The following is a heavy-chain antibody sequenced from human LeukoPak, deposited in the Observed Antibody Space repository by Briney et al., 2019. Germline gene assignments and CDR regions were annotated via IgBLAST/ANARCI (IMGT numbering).Heavy chain of an antibody. CDR3: ARGGHYYYYGMDV. CDR1: GDSISSRNYC. J-gene: IGHJ6*02. Sequence: SETLSLTCTVSGDSISSRNYCWGWIRQPPGKGLEWIGSVYCGGSSYYSESSYYNPSFKSRVTTSVDTSKNHFSLKLNSVTVADTAVYYCARGGHYYYYGMDVWGQGTTVTVSS. CDR2: VYCGGSSYYSESS. V-gene: IGHV4-39*02.